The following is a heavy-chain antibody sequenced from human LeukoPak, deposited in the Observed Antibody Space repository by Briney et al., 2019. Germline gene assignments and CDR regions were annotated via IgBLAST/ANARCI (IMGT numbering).Heavy chain of an antibody. CDR1: GYTFTSYG. Sequence: ASMKVSCKASGYTFTSYGISWVRQAPGQGLEWMGWISAYNGNTNYAQKLQGRVTMTTDTSTSTAYMELRSLRSDDTAVYYCARTMYYYDSSGYYSLGDYYMDVWGEGTTVTVSS. D-gene: IGHD3-22*01. V-gene: IGHV1-18*01. J-gene: IGHJ6*03. CDR2: ISAYNGNT. CDR3: ARTMYYYDSSGYYSLGDYYMDV.